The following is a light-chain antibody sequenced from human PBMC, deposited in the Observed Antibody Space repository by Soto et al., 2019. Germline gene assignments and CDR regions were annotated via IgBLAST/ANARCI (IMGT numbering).Light chain of an antibody. CDR2: EVS. J-gene: IGLJ2*01. Sequence: QSALTQPPSASGSPGQSVTISCTGTSSDVGGYNYVSWYQQHPGKAPKLMMYEVSKRPSGVPDRFSGSKSGNTASLTVSGLQAEDEADYYCSSYAGSNNVVFGGGTQRTVL. CDR3: SSYAGSNNVV. CDR1: SSDVGGYNY. V-gene: IGLV2-8*01.